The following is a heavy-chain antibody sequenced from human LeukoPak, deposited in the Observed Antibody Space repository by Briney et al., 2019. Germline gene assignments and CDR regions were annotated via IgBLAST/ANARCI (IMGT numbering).Heavy chain of an antibody. Sequence: ASVKVSCKASGYTFTGYYMHWVRQAPGQGLEWMGWINPNSGGTNYAQKFQGRVTMTRDTSISTAYMELSRLRSDDTAVYYCARVRPIEGVPPAMGMSADWFDPWGQGTLVTVSS. CDR2: INPNSGGT. CDR3: ARVRPIEGVPPAMGMSADWFDP. D-gene: IGHD2-2*01. V-gene: IGHV1-2*02. J-gene: IGHJ5*02. CDR1: GYTFTGYY.